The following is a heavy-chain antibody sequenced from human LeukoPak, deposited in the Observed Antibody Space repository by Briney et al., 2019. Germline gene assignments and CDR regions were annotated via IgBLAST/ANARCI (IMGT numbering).Heavy chain of an antibody. V-gene: IGHV4-4*07. J-gene: IGHJ4*02. D-gene: IGHD3-10*01. Sequence: SETLSVTCTVSGGTISSYYWSWIRQPAGKRLEWIGRIYTNGSTNYNPSLKSRVTMSVDTSKNQFSLKLSSVTAADTAVYYCAGGPFGDYFDYWGQGTLVTVSS. CDR2: IYTNGST. CDR1: GGTISSYY. CDR3: AGGPFGDYFDY.